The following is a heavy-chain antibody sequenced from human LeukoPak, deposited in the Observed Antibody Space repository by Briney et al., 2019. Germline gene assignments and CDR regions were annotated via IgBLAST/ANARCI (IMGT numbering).Heavy chain of an antibody. Sequence: SETLSLTCAVYGGSFSGYYWSWIRQPPGKGLEWIGEINHSGSTNYNPSLKSRVTISVDTSKNQFSLKLSFVTAADTAVYYCARGSLPFWSGYYPDWGQGTLVTVSS. J-gene: IGHJ4*02. D-gene: IGHD3-3*01. CDR2: INHSGST. CDR1: GGSFSGYY. CDR3: ARGSLPFWSGYYPD. V-gene: IGHV4-34*01.